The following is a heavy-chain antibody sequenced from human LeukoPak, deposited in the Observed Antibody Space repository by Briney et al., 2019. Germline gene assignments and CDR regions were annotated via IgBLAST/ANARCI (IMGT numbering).Heavy chain of an antibody. V-gene: IGHV1-3*01. CDR3: ARGLVYSSSWYHSNFDY. CDR2: INAGNGNT. CDR1: GYTFTSYA. Sequence: GASVKVSCTASGYTFTSYAMHWVRQAPGQRLEWMGWINAGNGNTKYSQKFQGRVTITRDTSASTAYMELSSLRSEDTAVYYCARGLVYSSSWYHSNFDYWGQGTLVTVSS. J-gene: IGHJ4*02. D-gene: IGHD6-13*01.